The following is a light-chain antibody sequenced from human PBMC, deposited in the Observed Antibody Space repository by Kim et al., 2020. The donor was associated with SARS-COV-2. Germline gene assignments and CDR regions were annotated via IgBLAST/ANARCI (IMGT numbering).Light chain of an antibody. Sequence: EIVMTQSPATLSVSPGDSVTLTCRASQSTSNKLAWYQQKAGQAPRLLMYDASTRATAFPAGFSGSGSGTEFTLTISSLQSEDFAVYYCQQYDNWPRTFGQGTKVDIK. CDR3: QQYDNWPRT. CDR2: DAS. J-gene: IGKJ1*01. V-gene: IGKV3-15*01. CDR1: QSTSNK.